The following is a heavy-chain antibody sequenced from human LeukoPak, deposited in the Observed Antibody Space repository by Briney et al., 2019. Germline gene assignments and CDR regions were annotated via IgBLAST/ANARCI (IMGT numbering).Heavy chain of an antibody. D-gene: IGHD1-1*01. J-gene: IGHJ3*02. Sequence: GGSLRLSCAASGFTFSSYAMHWVRQAPGKGLEWVAVISYDGRNKYYADSVKGRFTISRDNSKNTLYLQMNSLRAEDTAVYYCARKVQVPRVGAFDIWGQGTMVTVSS. V-gene: IGHV3-30*04. CDR3: ARKVQVPRVGAFDI. CDR1: GFTFSSYA. CDR2: ISYDGRNK.